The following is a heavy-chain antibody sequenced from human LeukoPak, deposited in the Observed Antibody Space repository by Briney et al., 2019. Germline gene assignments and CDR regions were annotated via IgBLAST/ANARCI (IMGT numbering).Heavy chain of an antibody. J-gene: IGHJ1*01. CDR1: GDSITSGSYY. CDR2: IYSTGST. V-gene: IGHV4-39*07. CDR3: ASDRGICLF. D-gene: IGHD6-13*01. Sequence: PSETLSLTCSVSGDSITSGSYYWGWLRQTPGKGLEWIGNIYSTGSTSFNPSFKSRITMSVDSSKSQFSLKLNSVAAANTAVYFCASDRGICLFWGQGTLVTVSS.